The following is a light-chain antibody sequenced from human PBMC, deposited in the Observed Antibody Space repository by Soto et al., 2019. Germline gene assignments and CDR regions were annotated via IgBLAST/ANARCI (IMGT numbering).Light chain of an antibody. CDR1: SSNIGSNY. CDR3: AAWDDSLSGLWV. J-gene: IGLJ3*02. V-gene: IGLV1-47*01. CDR2: RNN. Sequence: QSVLTQPPSASGTPGQRVTISFSGSSSNIGSNYVYWYQQLPGTALKLLIYRNNQRPSGVPDRFSGSKSGTSASLAISGLRSEDAADYYCAAWDDSLSGLWVFGGGTKLTVL.